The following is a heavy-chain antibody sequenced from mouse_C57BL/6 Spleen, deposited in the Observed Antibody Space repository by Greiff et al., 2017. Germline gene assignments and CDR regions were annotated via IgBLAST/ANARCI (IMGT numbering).Heavy chain of an antibody. V-gene: IGHV1-52*01. J-gene: IGHJ2*01. CDR3: ALYYYGSSYFDY. CDR1: GYTFTSSW. D-gene: IGHD1-1*01. Sequence: QVQLKQPGAELVRPGSSVKLSCKASGYTFTSSWMHWVKQRPIQGLEWIGNIDPSDSETHYNQKFKDKATLTVDKSSSTAYMQLSSLTSEDSAVYYCALYYYGSSYFDYWGQGTTLTVSS. CDR2: IDPSDSET.